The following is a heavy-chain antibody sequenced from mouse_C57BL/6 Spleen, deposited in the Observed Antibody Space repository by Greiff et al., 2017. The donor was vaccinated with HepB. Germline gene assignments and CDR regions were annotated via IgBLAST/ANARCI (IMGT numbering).Heavy chain of an antibody. CDR2: INPNNGGT. Sequence: EVQLQQSGPELVKPGASVKISCKASGYTFTDYYMNWVKQSHGKSLEWLGDINPNNGGTSYNQKFKGKATLTVDKSSSTAYMELRSLTSEDSAVYYCARDYYGSSPYFDYWGQGTTLTVSS. CDR1: GYTFTDYY. D-gene: IGHD1-1*01. V-gene: IGHV1-26*01. CDR3: ARDYYGSSPYFDY. J-gene: IGHJ2*01.